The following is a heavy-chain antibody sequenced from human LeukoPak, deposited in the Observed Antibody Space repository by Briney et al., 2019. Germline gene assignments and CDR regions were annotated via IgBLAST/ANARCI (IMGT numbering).Heavy chain of an antibody. D-gene: IGHD3-9*01. V-gene: IGHV4-34*01. CDR1: GGSFGGYY. Sequence: SETLSLTCAVYGGSFGGYYWSWIRQPPGKGLEWIGEINHSGSTNYNPSLKSRVTISVDTSKNQFSLKLSSVTAADTAVYYCARCRYFDWLLSHNWFDPWGQGTLVTVSS. CDR3: ARCRYFDWLLSHNWFDP. CDR2: INHSGST. J-gene: IGHJ5*02.